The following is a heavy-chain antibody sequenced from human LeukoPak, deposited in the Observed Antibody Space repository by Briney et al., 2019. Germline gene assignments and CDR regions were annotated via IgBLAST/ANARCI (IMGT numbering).Heavy chain of an antibody. Sequence: PSETLCLTCTVSGGSISNSSYYRGWIRQPPGKGLEWIGSIYYSGSTYYNPSLKSRVTISVDTSKNQFSLKLSSVTAADTAVYYCARRSVVAGLWAFDIWGQGTMVTASS. CDR1: GGSISNSSYY. D-gene: IGHD6-19*01. CDR2: IYYSGST. J-gene: IGHJ3*02. V-gene: IGHV4-39*01. CDR3: ARRSVVAGLWAFDI.